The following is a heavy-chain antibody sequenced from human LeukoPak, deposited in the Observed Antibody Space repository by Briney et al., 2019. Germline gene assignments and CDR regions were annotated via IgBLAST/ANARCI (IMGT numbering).Heavy chain of an antibody. CDR2: ISSGSSYI. Sequence: PGGSLRLSCAASGFTFSSYSMNWVRQAPGKGLEWVSSISSGSSYIYYADSVKGRFTISRDNAKNSLYPQMNSLRAEDTAVYYCARDLYSSGWYSCFDYWGQGTLVTVSS. CDR1: GFTFSSYS. D-gene: IGHD6-19*01. CDR3: ARDLYSSGWYSCFDY. J-gene: IGHJ4*02. V-gene: IGHV3-21*01.